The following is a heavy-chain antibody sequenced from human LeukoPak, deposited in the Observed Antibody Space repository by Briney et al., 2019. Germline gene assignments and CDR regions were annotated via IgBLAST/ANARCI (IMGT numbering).Heavy chain of an antibody. Sequence: GGSLRLSCAASGFTFDDYAMHWVRQAPGKGLEWVSLISWDGGSTYYADSVKGRFTISRDNSKNSLYLQMNSLRAEDTALYYCAKGHSYYYYYMDVWGKGTTVTVSS. CDR3: AKGHSYYYYYMDV. CDR1: GFTFDDYA. V-gene: IGHV3-43D*03. J-gene: IGHJ6*03. CDR2: ISWDGGST.